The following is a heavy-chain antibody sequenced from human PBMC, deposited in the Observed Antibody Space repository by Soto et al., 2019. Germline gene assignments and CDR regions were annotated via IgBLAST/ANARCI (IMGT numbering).Heavy chain of an antibody. CDR3: AIRPLKLRFLEWLRFDY. CDR1: GFTFSSYA. CDR2: ISVSGGST. J-gene: IGHJ4*02. Sequence: GGSLRLSCAASGFTFSSYAMSWVRQAPGKGLDLVSSISVSGGSTYYADSVKGRFTISRDNSKNTLYLQMNSLRAEDTAVYYCAIRPLKLRFLEWLRFDYWGQGTLVTVSS. D-gene: IGHD3-3*01. V-gene: IGHV3-23*01.